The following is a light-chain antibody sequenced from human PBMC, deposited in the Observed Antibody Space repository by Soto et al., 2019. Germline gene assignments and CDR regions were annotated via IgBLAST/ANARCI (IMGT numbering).Light chain of an antibody. CDR2: DVS. Sequence: QSALTQPASVSGSPGQSITISCTGTSSDVGGYNYVSWYQQHPGEAPKLMIYDVSNRPSGVSNRFSGSKSGNTASLTISGLQAEDEADYYCSSYTSSSTYKYVFGTGTKLT. CDR3: SSYTSSSTYKYV. CDR1: SSDVGGYNY. J-gene: IGLJ1*01. V-gene: IGLV2-14*01.